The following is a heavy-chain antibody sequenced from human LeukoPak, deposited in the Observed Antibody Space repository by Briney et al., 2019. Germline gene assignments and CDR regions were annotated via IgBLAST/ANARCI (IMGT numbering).Heavy chain of an antibody. CDR3: SRESGAFSPFGY. V-gene: IGHV4-4*02. Sequence: PSGTLSLTCGVSGGSISSTNWWSRVRQPPGQGLEWIREISLSGITNYNPSLKSRVTMSLDKSKNHLSLNLTSVTAADTAVYYCSRESGAFSPFGYWGQGTLVTVSS. CDR1: GGSISSTNW. J-gene: IGHJ4*02. CDR2: ISLSGIT. D-gene: IGHD1-26*01.